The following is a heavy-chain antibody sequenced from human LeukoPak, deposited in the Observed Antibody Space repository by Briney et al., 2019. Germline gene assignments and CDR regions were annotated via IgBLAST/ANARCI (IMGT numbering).Heavy chain of an antibody. J-gene: IGHJ6*03. D-gene: IGHD3-10*01. V-gene: IGHV1-8*02. Sequence: GASVKVSCKASGYTFTSYDINWVRQATGQGLEWMGWMNPNSGNTGYAQKFQGRVTMTRNTSISTAYMELSSLRSEDTAVYYCARRPVTMVRGVTWWGRVYYYMDVWGKGTTVTISS. CDR1: GYTFTSYD. CDR3: ARRPVTMVRGVTWWGRVYYYMDV. CDR2: MNPNSGNT.